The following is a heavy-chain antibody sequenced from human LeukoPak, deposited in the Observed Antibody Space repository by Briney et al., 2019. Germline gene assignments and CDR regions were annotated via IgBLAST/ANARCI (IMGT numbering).Heavy chain of an antibody. Sequence: SETLSLTCTVSGGSISSYYWSWIRQPPGKGLEWIGYIYYSGSTNYNPSLKSRVTISVDTSKNQFSLKLSSVTAADTAVYYCARHGLLDGYSSSSGEFDPWGQGTLVTVSS. J-gene: IGHJ5*02. V-gene: IGHV4-59*08. D-gene: IGHD6-6*01. CDR2: IYYSGST. CDR1: GGSISSYY. CDR3: ARHGLLDGYSSSSGEFDP.